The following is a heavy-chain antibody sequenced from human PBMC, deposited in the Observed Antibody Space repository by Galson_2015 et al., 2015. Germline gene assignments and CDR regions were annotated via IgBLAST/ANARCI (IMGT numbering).Heavy chain of an antibody. V-gene: IGHV1-69*13. CDR2: IIPIFGTA. Sequence: SVKVSCKASGGTFSSYAISWVRQAPGQGLEWMGGIIPIFGTANYAQKFQGRVTITADESTSTAYMELSSLRSEDTAVYYCARSRLGYCSSTSCLNYYYYGMDVWGQGTTVTVSS. CDR1: GGTFSSYA. J-gene: IGHJ6*02. D-gene: IGHD2-2*01. CDR3: ARSRLGYCSSTSCLNYYYYGMDV.